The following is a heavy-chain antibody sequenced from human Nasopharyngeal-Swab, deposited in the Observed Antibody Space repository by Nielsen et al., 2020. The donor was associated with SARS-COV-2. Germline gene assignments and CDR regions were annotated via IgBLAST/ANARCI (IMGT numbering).Heavy chain of an antibody. D-gene: IGHD3-10*01. CDR2: INTNTGNP. V-gene: IGHV7-4-1*02. CDR3: ARDAVLLWFGELSWHYYYYMDV. J-gene: IGHJ6*03. Sequence: WVRQAPGQGLEWMGWINTNTGNPTYAQGFTGRFVSSLDTSVSTAYLQISSLKAEDTAVYYCARDAVLLWFGELSWHYYYYMDVWGKGTTVTVSS.